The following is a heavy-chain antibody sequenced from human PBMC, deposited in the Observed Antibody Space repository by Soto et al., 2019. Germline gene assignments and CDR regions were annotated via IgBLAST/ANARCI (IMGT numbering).Heavy chain of an antibody. CDR3: ARVGDGFHYYYGMDV. CDR2: IIPIFGTA. J-gene: IGHJ6*02. V-gene: IGHV1-69*06. D-gene: IGHD3-10*01. Sequence: ASVKVSCKASGGTFSSYAISWVRQAPGQGLEWMGGIIPIFGTANYAQKFQGRVTITADKSTSTAYMELSSLRSEDTAVYYCARVGDGFHYYYGMDVWGQGTTVTVSS. CDR1: GGTFSSYA.